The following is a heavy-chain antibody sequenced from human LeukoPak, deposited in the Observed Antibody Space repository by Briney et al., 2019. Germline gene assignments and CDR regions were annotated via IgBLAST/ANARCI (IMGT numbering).Heavy chain of an antibody. Sequence: GGSLRLSCAGSGFTFSSYAMSWVRQAPGKGLEWVSGISGSGSSTHYADSVKGRFTISRDNSKSTLHLRMSSLRDEDTAVYYCANYRSWGQGTLVTVSS. D-gene: IGHD1-14*01. CDR1: GFTFSSYA. J-gene: IGHJ4*02. CDR2: ISGSGSST. V-gene: IGHV3-23*01. CDR3: ANYRS.